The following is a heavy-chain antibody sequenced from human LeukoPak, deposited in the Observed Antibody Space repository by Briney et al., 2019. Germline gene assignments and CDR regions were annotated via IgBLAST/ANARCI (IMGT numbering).Heavy chain of an antibody. V-gene: IGHV4-34*01. Sequence: SETLSLTCAVYGGSFSGYYWSWIRQPPGKGLEWIGEINHSGSTNYNPSLKSRVTISVDTSKNQFSLKLSSVTAADTAVYYCASCTIWSHFDYWGQGTLVPVSS. D-gene: IGHD2-8*01. J-gene: IGHJ4*02. CDR3: ASCTIWSHFDY. CDR2: INHSGST. CDR1: GGSFSGYY.